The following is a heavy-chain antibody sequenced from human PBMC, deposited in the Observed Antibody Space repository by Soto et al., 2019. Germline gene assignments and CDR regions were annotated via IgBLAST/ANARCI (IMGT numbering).Heavy chain of an antibody. CDR1: RFTFSSYS. CDR2: ISSSSSTI. J-gene: IGHJ4*02. V-gene: IGHV3-48*04. Sequence: GVSLRLSCAASRFTFSSYSMSWVRQAPGKGLEWVSYISSSSSTIYYADSVKGRFTISRDNAKNSLYLQMNSLRAEDTAVYYCARDRSSGSNDYWGQGTLVNVSS. CDR3: ARDRSSGSNDY. D-gene: IGHD3-22*01.